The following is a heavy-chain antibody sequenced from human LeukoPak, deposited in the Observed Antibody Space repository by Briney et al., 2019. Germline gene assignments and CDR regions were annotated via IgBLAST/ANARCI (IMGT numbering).Heavy chain of an antibody. CDR3: ARVSRSSGGRHFDY. Sequence: GGSLRLSCAASGFTFSDYYMSRIRQAPGQGLEWVSYIGSSGSTIYYADSVKGRFTISRDNAQNSLYLQMNSLRAEDTAVYYCARVSRSSGGRHFDYWGQGTLVTVSP. V-gene: IGHV3-11*04. J-gene: IGHJ4*02. D-gene: IGHD6-19*01. CDR1: GFTFSDYY. CDR2: IGSSGSTI.